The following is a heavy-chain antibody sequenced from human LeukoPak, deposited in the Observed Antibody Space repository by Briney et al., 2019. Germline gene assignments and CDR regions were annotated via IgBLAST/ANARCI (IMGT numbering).Heavy chain of an antibody. V-gene: IGHV1-69*05. CDR3: ARLRVDYGDYARQGSY. D-gene: IGHD4-17*01. CDR1: GGTFSSYA. CDR2: IIPIFGTA. Sequence: SVKVSCKASGGTFSSYAISWVRQAPGQGLEWMGRIIPIFGTANCAQKFQGRVTITTDESTSTAYMELSSLRSEDTAVYYCARLRVDYGDYARQGSYWGQGTLVTVSS. J-gene: IGHJ4*02.